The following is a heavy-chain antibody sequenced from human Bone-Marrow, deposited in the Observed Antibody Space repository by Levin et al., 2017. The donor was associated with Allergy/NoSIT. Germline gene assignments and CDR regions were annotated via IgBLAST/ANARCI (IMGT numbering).Heavy chain of an antibody. D-gene: IGHD6-19*01. Sequence: GGSLRLSCKASGFTFSRHAMNWVRQAPGKGLEWVSGISFSSGSTYYADSVEGRFTISRDNSKNTLFLQMNSLQVDDTAVYFCVKEAEIPGIPVSGNFDYWGQGTQVTVSP. J-gene: IGHJ4*02. V-gene: IGHV3-23*01. CDR3: VKEAEIPGIPVSGNFDY. CDR2: ISFSSGST. CDR1: GFTFSRHA.